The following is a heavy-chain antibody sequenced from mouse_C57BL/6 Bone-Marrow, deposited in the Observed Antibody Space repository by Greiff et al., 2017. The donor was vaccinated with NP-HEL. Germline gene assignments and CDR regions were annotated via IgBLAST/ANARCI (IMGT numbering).Heavy chain of an antibody. J-gene: IGHJ3*01. CDR3: AGSGGLRLRFAY. CDR2: IYPRSGNT. CDR1: GYTFTSYG. D-gene: IGHD3-2*02. Sequence: VQLQQSGAELARPGASVKLSCKASGYTFTSYGISWVKQRTGQGLEWIGEIYPRSGNTYYNEKFKGKATLTADKSSSTAYMELRSLASEDSAVYFCAGSGGLRLRFAYWGQGTLVTVSA. V-gene: IGHV1-81*01.